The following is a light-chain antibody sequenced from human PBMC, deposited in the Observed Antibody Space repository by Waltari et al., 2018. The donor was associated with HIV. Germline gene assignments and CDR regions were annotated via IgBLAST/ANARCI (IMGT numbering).Light chain of an antibody. Sequence: QSALTQPASVSGSPVQSITISCTGTSTDIGAYNYVSWYQQHPGRAPKLIIYEVSYRPSGVSDRFSGSKSGNTASLTISGLQPEDEAEYYCDSYTISSTYVFGTGTKVTVL. CDR3: DSYTISSTYV. CDR2: EVS. CDR1: STDIGAYNY. V-gene: IGLV2-14*03. J-gene: IGLJ1*01.